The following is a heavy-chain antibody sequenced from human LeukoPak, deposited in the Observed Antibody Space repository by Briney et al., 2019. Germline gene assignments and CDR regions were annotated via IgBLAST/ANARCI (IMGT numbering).Heavy chain of an antibody. CDR3: ARIKVVTAILPRSDG. CDR1: GFTFSAYE. D-gene: IGHD2-21*02. Sequence: GGSLRLSCVGSGFTFSAYEMNWVRQAPGKGLEWISYISANGDTSSDADAVKGRFFISTDNATQSLYLQRDSLRVEDTTVYDCARIKVVTAILPRSDGWGEG. CDR2: ISANGDTS. J-gene: IGHJ4*02. V-gene: IGHV3-48*03.